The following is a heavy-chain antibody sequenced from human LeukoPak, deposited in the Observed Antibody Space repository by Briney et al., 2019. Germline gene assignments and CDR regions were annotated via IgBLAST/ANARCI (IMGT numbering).Heavy chain of an antibody. J-gene: IGHJ6*03. V-gene: IGHV4-59*10. CDR1: GGSFSGYY. D-gene: IGHD5-18*01. Sequence: SETLSLTCAVYGGSFSGYYWSWIRQPAGKGLEWIGRIYTSGSTNYNPSLKSRVTMSVDTSKNQFSLKLSSVTAADTAVYYCARVAGYGYYYMDVWGKGTTVTISS. CDR2: IYTSGST. CDR3: ARVAGYGYYYMDV.